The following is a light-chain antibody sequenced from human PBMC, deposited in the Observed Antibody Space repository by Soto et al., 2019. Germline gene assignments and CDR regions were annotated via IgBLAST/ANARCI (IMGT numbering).Light chain of an antibody. CDR2: SND. J-gene: IGLJ3*02. CDR1: SSNIGNTY. CDR3: AAWDDSLRGHWA. V-gene: IGLV1-47*02. Sequence: QAVLTQPPSASGTPGQRVTISCSGSSSNIGNTYVNWYQQFPGTAPKLLIFSNDHRPSGVPDRFSGSKSGTSAYLAISGLRSEDEADYYCAAWDDSLRGHWAFGGGTKVTVL.